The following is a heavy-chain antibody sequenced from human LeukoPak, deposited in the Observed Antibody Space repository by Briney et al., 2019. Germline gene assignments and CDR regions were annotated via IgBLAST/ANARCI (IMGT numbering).Heavy chain of an antibody. CDR2: IYSGGST. CDR1: GFTVSSNY. CDR3: ARNAYGAQTPSDV. D-gene: IGHD4-17*01. Sequence: GGSLRLSCAASGFTVSSNYMSWVRQGPGKGLEWVAVIYSGGSTYYADSVKGRFTISRDNSKNTLDLQMNSLRAEDTAVYYCARNAYGAQTPSDVWGQGTTVTVSS. V-gene: IGHV3-66*01. J-gene: IGHJ6*02.